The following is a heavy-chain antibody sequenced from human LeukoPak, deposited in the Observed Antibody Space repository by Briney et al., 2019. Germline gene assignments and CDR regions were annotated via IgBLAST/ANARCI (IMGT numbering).Heavy chain of an antibody. CDR3: ARDGGNYRHDY. V-gene: IGHV4-59*01. CDR2: IYYSGST. Sequence: SETLSLTCTVSGGSLSTYYWSWIRQPPGKGLEWIGQIYYSGSTSYNPSLRSRVTISVDTSKNQFSLKLSSVTAADTAVYYCARDGGNYRHDYWGQGTLVTVSS. D-gene: IGHD1-26*01. J-gene: IGHJ4*02. CDR1: GGSLSTYY.